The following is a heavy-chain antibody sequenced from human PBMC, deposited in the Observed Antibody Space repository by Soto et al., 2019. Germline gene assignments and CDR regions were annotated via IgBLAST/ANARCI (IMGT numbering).Heavy chain of an antibody. D-gene: IGHD4-17*01. J-gene: IGHJ6*02. CDR2: IWYDGSNK. Sequence: QVQLVESGGGVVQPGRSLRLSCAASGFTFSSYGMHWVRQAPGKGLEWVAVIWYDGSNKYYADSVKGRFTISRDNSKNTLYLQMNSLRAEDTAVYYCARFATASTFFMDVWGQGTTVTVSS. V-gene: IGHV3-33*01. CDR3: ARFATASTFFMDV. CDR1: GFTFSSYG.